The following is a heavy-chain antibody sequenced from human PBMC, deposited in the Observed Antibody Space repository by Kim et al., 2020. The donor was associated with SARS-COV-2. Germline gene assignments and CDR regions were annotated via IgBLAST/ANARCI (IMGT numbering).Heavy chain of an antibody. CDR3: ARDPRYYDFWSGYLVY. J-gene: IGHJ4*02. D-gene: IGHD3-3*01. Sequence: SVKSRFTISRDNAKNSLYLQMNSLRAEDTAVYYCARDPRYYDFWSGYLVYWGQGTLVTVSS. V-gene: IGHV3-48*03.